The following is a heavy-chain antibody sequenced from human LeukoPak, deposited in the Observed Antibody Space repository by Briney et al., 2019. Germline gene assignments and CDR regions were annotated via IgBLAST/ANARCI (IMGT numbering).Heavy chain of an antibody. V-gene: IGHV4-59*08. D-gene: IGHD6-13*01. CDR1: GGSISSDY. Sequence: SETLSLTCTVPGGSISSDYWSWIRQSPGKGLEWIGYVYYSGSTNYNPSLKSRVTISVDTPKNQFSLKLRSVTAADTAVYFCARAQPPAAAGNFGPWGQGTLVTVSS. CDR3: ARAQPPAAAGNFGP. J-gene: IGHJ5*02. CDR2: VYYSGST.